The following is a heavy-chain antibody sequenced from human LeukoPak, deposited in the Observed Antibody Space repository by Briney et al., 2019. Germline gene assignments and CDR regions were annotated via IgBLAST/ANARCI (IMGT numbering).Heavy chain of an antibody. Sequence: PGGSLRLSCAASEFTFSSYAMHWVRQAPGKGLEWVAVISYDGSIKYYADSVKGRFTISRDTSKNTLYLQMNSLRTEDTAVCYCARTYYYGSESRYFDLWGRGALVTVSS. CDR3: ARTYYYGSESRYFDL. V-gene: IGHV3-30*04. J-gene: IGHJ2*01. D-gene: IGHD3-10*01. CDR1: EFTFSSYA. CDR2: ISYDGSIK.